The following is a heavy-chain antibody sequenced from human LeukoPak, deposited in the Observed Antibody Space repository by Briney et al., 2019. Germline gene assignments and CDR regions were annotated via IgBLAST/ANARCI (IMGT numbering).Heavy chain of an antibody. CDR3: AKTDYGHYSGFEV. Sequence: SETLSLTCVVSTYSISSGYSWGWIRQPPGKALEWIGSMYLSGTTYYNPSLKSRVTISVDKSKNQFSLKVRFVTAADTAVYFCAKTDYGHYSGFEVWGQGIMVTVSS. D-gene: IGHD4-17*01. J-gene: IGHJ3*01. CDR1: TYSISSGYS. V-gene: IGHV4-38-2*01. CDR2: MYLSGTT.